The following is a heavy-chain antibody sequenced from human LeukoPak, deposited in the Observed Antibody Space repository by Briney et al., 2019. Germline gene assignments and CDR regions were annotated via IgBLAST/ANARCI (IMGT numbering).Heavy chain of an antibody. CDR1: GGTFSSYA. D-gene: IGHD3-16*02. V-gene: IGHV1-69*13. CDR3: ARESTAITFGGVIAPPYYYGMDV. CDR2: IIPIFGTA. Sequence: ASVKVSCKASGGTFSSYAISWVRQAPGQGLEWMGGIIPIFGTANYAQKFQGRVTITADESTSTAYMELGSLRSEDTAVYYCARESTAITFGGVIAPPYYYGMDVWGQGTTVTVSS. J-gene: IGHJ6*02.